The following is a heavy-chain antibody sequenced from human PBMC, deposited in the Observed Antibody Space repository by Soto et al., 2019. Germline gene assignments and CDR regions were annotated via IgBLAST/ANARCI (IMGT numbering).Heavy chain of an antibody. V-gene: IGHV3-23*01. CDR3: AKERSSGWSFDY. D-gene: IGHD6-19*01. CDR1: GFTFNSFT. CDR2: ISGSGDST. J-gene: IGHJ4*02. Sequence: GGSLRLSCAASGFTFNSFTMHWVRQAPGKGLEWVSGISGSGDSTYYADSVKGRFTVSRDNSKNTLYLQMNSLRAEDTAVFYCAKERSSGWSFDYWGQGTLVTVSS.